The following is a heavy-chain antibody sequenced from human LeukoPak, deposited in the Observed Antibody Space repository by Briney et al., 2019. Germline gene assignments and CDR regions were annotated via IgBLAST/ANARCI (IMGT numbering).Heavy chain of an antibody. CDR3: ASAALVNTNWYYFHY. J-gene: IGHJ4*02. Sequence: ASVKVSCNASRYTFISYDINWVRQATGQGLEWMGWMNPNSGNTGYAQKFQGRVTITRNTSISTAYMELSSLRSEDTAVYYCASAALVNTNWYYFHYWGQGTLVTVSS. D-gene: IGHD1-1*01. CDR1: RYTFISYD. CDR2: MNPNSGNT. V-gene: IGHV1-8*01.